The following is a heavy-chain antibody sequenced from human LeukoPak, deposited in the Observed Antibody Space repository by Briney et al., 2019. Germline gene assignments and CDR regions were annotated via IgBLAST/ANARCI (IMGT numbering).Heavy chain of an antibody. J-gene: IGHJ6*03. CDR3: ARHSRYYDILTGSMDV. D-gene: IGHD3-9*01. V-gene: IGHV4-38-2*01. Sequence: SETLSLTCAVSGSSITSNYFWAWIRQPPGKGLEWIGYIHYNGDTYYNPSVMRRLTISIDTSKSQFSLKLSSVTAADTAVYFCARHSRYYDILTGSMDVWGKGTTVIVSS. CDR2: IHYNGDT. CDR1: GSSITSNYF.